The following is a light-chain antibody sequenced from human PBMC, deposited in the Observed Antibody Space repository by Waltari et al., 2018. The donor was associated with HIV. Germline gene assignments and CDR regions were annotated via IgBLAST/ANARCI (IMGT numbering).Light chain of an antibody. CDR2: WAS. CDR1: QSFLYSSNNKNY. J-gene: IGKJ1*01. Sequence: DIVMTQSPDSLAVSLGERATINCKSSQSFLYSSNNKNYLAWYQQKPGQPPKLLIYWASTRESGVPDRFSGSGSGTDFTLTISSLQAEDVAVYYCQQYSSTPRTFGQGTKVEIK. V-gene: IGKV4-1*01. CDR3: QQYSSTPRT.